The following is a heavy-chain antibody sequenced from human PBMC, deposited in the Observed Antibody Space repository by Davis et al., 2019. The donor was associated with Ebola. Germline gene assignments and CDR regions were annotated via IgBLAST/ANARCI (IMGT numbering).Heavy chain of an antibody. Sequence: ASVKVSCKASGYNFASLDIHWVRQAPGQGLEWMGWISAYNGNTNYAQKLQGRVTMTTDTSTSTAYMELSSLRSEDTAVYYCARDSRPVSGDYYYYGIDGWGQGNTVNVSS. CDR1: GYNFASLD. J-gene: IGHJ6*02. CDR2: ISAYNGNT. V-gene: IGHV1-18*01. CDR3: ARDSRPVSGDYYYYGIDG. D-gene: IGHD6-25*01.